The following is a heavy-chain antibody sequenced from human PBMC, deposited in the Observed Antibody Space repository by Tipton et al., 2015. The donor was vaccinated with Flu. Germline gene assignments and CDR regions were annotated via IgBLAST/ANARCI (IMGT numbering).Heavy chain of an antibody. D-gene: IGHD3-9*01. V-gene: IGHV5-51*01. CDR1: GYTFTSYW. Sequence: VQLVQSGAEVKKPGESLKISCKGSGYTFTSYWIAWVRQMPGKGLELMGTIYPGDSDTRYSPPFEDQVLISVDKSTSTAYMHWGSLEASDTAIYYCLRQRNYNRAGYADYWGQGTPVTVSS. CDR3: LRQRNYNRAGYADY. J-gene: IGHJ4*02. CDR2: IYPGDSDT.